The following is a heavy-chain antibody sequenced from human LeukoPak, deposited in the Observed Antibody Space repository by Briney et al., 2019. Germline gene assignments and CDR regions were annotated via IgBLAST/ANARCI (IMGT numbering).Heavy chain of an antibody. CDR3: AKDPRTELLLVRGITIDY. D-gene: IGHD3-10*01. Sequence: PGGSLRLSCAASGFTFSSYGMSWVRQAPGKGLEWVSTISGSGGSTYYADSVKGRFTISRDNSKNTLYLQMNSLTAEDTAVYYCAKDPRTELLLVRGITIDYWGQGTLVTVSS. CDR1: GFTFSSYG. J-gene: IGHJ4*02. CDR2: ISGSGGST. V-gene: IGHV3-23*01.